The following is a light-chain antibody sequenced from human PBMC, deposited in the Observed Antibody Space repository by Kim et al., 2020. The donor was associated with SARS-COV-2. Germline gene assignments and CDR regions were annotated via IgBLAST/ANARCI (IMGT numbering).Light chain of an antibody. CDR2: GAS. J-gene: IGKJ1*01. Sequence: EIVMTQSPATLSVSPGERATLSCRASQSVYNNLAWYQQKPGQAPRLLIYGASTRVTGIPARFSGSGSGTEFTLTITSLQPEDFAVYYCQQYNTWLKTFGQGTKVDIK. V-gene: IGKV3-15*01. CDR1: QSVYNN. CDR3: QQYNTWLKT.